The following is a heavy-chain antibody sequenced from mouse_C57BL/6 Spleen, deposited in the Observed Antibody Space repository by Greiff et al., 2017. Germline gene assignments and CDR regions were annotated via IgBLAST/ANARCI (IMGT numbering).Heavy chain of an antibody. CDR3: ARRLLHFDY. CDR1: GYSITSGYY. CDR2: ISYDGSN. J-gene: IGHJ2*01. D-gene: IGHD2-3*01. Sequence: EVKLMESGPGLVKPSQSLSLTCSVTGYSITSGYYWNWIRQFPGNKLEWMGYISYDGSNNYNPSLKNRISITRDTSKNQFFLKLNSVTTEDTATYYCARRLLHFDYWGQGTTLTVSS. V-gene: IGHV3-6*01.